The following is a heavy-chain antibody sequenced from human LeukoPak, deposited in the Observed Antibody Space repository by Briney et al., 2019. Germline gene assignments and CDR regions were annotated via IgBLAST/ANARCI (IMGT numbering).Heavy chain of an antibody. CDR1: GLSFSNYA. CDR3: AELGITMIGGV. V-gene: IGHV3-23*01. CDR2: IGGTGGNI. Sequence: GGSLRLSCAASGLSFSNYAMYWVRQAPGKGLEWVSAIGGTGGNIFYTDSVKGRFTISRDNSKNTLSLQMTSLRAEDTAVYYCAELGITMIGGVWGKGTTVTISS. D-gene: IGHD3-10*02. J-gene: IGHJ6*04.